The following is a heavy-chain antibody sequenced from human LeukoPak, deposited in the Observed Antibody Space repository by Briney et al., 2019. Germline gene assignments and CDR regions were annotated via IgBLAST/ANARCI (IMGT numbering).Heavy chain of an antibody. Sequence: SETLSLTCTVSGGSISSSSYYWGWIRQPPGKGLEWIGSIYYSGSTYYNPSLKSRVTISVDTSKNQFSLKLSSVTAEDTAVYYCARIHAAIHYYYYMDVWGKGTTVTVSS. D-gene: IGHD2-2*01. CDR2: IYYSGST. V-gene: IGHV4-39*07. CDR1: GGSISSSSYY. CDR3: ARIHAAIHYYYYMDV. J-gene: IGHJ6*03.